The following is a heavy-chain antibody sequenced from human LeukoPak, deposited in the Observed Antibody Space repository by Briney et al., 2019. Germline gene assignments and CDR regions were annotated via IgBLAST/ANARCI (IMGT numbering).Heavy chain of an antibody. CDR3: ARDSGSYLQPTDF. V-gene: IGHV3-33*05. D-gene: IGHD1-26*01. CDR1: GFTFSGYG. Sequence: GGSLRLSCAGSGFTFSGYGMHWVRQAPGKGLEWVTGIAYDGSRRHYADSVKGRFTISRDNSKNTLYLQMNSLRADDTALYHCARDSGSYLQPTDFWGHGTLVTVSS. J-gene: IGHJ4*01. CDR2: IAYDGSRR.